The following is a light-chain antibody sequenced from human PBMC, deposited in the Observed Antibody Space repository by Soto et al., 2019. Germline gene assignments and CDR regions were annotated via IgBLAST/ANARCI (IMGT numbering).Light chain of an antibody. CDR3: MQATQFPQVT. V-gene: IGKV2-24*01. J-gene: IGKJ5*01. CDR1: HSLVHRDGNTY. CDR2: MVS. Sequence: DIVMTQAPLSSPVTLGQPASISCRSSHSLVHRDGNTYLNWLRHRPGQPPRLLLYMVSKRFSGVPDRFSGSGAGTDFTLKISRVEPEDVCFYYCMQATQFPQVTFGQGTRLEIK.